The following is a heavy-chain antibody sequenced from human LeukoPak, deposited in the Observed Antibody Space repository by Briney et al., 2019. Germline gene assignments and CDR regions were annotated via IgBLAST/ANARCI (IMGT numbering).Heavy chain of an antibody. V-gene: IGHV4-59*01. CDR2: IYYSGIT. J-gene: IGHJ4*02. D-gene: IGHD6-19*01. CDR3: ARGQWLVDY. Sequence: SETLSLTCTVSGGSISSYYWSWNRQPPGKGLEWIGYIYYSGITNYNPSLKSRVTISVDTSKNQFSLKLSSVTAADTAVYYCARGQWLVDYWGQGTLVTVSS. CDR1: GGSISSYY.